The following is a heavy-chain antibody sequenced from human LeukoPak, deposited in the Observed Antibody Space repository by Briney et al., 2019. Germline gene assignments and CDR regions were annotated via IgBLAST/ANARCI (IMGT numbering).Heavy chain of an antibody. Sequence: PGGSLRLSCAASGFPFSSYAMSWVRQAPGKGLEWVSAISGSGDSTYYADSVKGRFTISRDNAKDSLNLQMNSLRAEDTAVYYCARDFVYFYYMDVWGKGTTVTVSS. CDR2: ISGSGDST. V-gene: IGHV3-23*01. CDR3: ARDFVYFYYMDV. CDR1: GFPFSSYA. J-gene: IGHJ6*03.